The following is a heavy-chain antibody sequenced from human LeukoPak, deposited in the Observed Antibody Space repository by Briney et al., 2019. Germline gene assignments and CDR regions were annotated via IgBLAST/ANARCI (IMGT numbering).Heavy chain of an antibody. Sequence: GASVRVSCKASGYTFTSYGISWVRQAPGQGLEWMGWISAYNGNTNYAQKLQGRVTMTTDTSTSTAYMELRSLRSDDTAVYYCAMHRITMVRGVNHPFDYWGQGTLVTVSS. D-gene: IGHD3-10*01. J-gene: IGHJ4*02. CDR2: ISAYNGNT. V-gene: IGHV1-18*01. CDR3: AMHRITMVRGVNHPFDY. CDR1: GYTFTSYG.